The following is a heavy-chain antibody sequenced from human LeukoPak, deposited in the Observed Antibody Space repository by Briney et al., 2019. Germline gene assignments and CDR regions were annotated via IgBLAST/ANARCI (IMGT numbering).Heavy chain of an antibody. D-gene: IGHD4-17*01. CDR2: ISYTGTYI. CDR1: AFSLNAYN. CDR3: ARPTTVTTISADAFDI. J-gene: IGHJ3*02. V-gene: IGHV3-21*01. Sequence: GGSLRLSCAASAFSLNAYNMNWVRQAPGKGLEWVSSISYTGTYIYYADSVKGRFTISRDNAQNSLYLQMNSLRAEDSSVYYCARPTTVTTISADAFDIWGQGTMVTVSS.